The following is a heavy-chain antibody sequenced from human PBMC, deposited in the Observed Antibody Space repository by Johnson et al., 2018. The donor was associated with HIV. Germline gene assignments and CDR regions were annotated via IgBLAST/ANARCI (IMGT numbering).Heavy chain of an antibody. D-gene: IGHD7-27*01. CDR2: ISYDGRNK. J-gene: IGHJ3*02. CDR1: GFTFSDYA. Sequence: QVQLVESGGGVVQPGRSLRLSCAASGFTFSDYAMHWVRQAPGKGLEWVAVISYDGRNKYYAYSVKGRFTISRDNSKNTLYLQMNSLRAEDTAVFYCGMSGVEDAAFDIWGQGTMVTVSS. V-gene: IGHV3-30*04. CDR3: GMSGVEDAAFDI.